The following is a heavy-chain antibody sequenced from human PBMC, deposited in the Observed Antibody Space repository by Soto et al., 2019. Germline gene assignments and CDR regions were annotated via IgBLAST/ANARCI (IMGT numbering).Heavy chain of an antibody. V-gene: IGHV1-18*01. D-gene: IGHD3-3*01. CDR3: ARFYYDFWSGYGTPTDGMDV. J-gene: IGHJ6*02. CDR2: ISAYNGNT. CDR1: GYTFTSYG. Sequence: ASVKVSCKASGYTFTSYGISWVRQAPGQGLEWMGWISAYNGNTNYAQRLQGRVTMTTDTSTSTAYMELRSLRSDDTAVYYCARFYYDFWSGYGTPTDGMDVWGQGTTVTVS.